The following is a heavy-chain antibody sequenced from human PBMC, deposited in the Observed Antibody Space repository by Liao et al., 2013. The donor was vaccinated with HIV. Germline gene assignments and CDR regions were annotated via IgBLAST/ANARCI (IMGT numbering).Heavy chain of an antibody. CDR1: GGSISSSSYY. D-gene: IGHD6-13*01. V-gene: IGHV4-39*07. CDR3: AVGSSWYNGWVY. Sequence: QLQLQESGPGLVKPSETLSLTCTVSGGSISSSSYYWGWIRQPPGKGLEWIGEINHSGNTNYNPSLKSRVTILVDTSKNQFSLKLSSVTAADTAVYYCAVGSSWYNGWVYWGQGTPVTVSP. CDR2: INHSGNT. J-gene: IGHJ4*02.